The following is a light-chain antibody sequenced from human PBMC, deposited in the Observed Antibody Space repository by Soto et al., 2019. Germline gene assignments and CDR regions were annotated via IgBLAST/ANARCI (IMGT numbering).Light chain of an antibody. J-gene: IGLJ1*01. CDR3: ASWHDSLHGYV. CDR1: TSNIGGYT. V-gene: IGLV1-44*01. CDR2: NNY. Sequence: QSVLTQPPSESGTPGQRVTISGSGGTSNIGGYTVNWYQQLPGAAPRLLIYNNYHRPSEVPDRFSGSKSGNSASLAISGLQSGDGADYYCASWHDSLHGYVFGTG.